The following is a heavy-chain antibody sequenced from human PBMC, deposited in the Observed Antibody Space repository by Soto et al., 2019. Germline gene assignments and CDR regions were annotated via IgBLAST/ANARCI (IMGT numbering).Heavy chain of an antibody. Sequence: SETLSLTCTVSGGSISSYYWSWIRQPPGKGLEWIGYIYYSGSTNYNPSLKSRVTISVDTSKNQFSLKLSSVTAADTAVYYCAREMRGGVLPGLIAVAGTDDAFDIWGQGTMVTVSS. V-gene: IGHV4-59*01. CDR2: IYYSGST. D-gene: IGHD6-19*01. J-gene: IGHJ3*02. CDR1: GGSISSYY. CDR3: AREMRGGVLPGLIAVAGTDDAFDI.